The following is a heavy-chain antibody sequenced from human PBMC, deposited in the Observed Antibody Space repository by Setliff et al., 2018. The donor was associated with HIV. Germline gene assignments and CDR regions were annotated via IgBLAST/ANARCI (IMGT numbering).Heavy chain of an antibody. V-gene: IGHV1-18*01. D-gene: IGHD1-26*01. CDR3: ARARLQGIVTAVGPRDNCLDP. J-gene: IGHJ5*02. CDR1: GDTFSTYV. CDR2: ISAYNGDT. Sequence: ASVKVSCKSSGDTFSTYVFTWVRQAPGQGLEWMGWISAYNGDTNYAPRLLGRVTMTTDTSTSTAYMELRSLSSDDTAVYYCARARLQGIVTAVGPRDNCLDPWGQGTRVTV.